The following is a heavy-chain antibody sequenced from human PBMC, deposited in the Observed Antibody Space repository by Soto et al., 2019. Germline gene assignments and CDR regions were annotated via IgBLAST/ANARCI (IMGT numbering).Heavy chain of an antibody. D-gene: IGHD3-10*01. V-gene: IGHV4-31*03. J-gene: IGHJ6*01. CDR3: ARVGEEYNYNGMDV. Sequence: SETLSLTCTPSGGSIRRGGYFWTWIRQRPGEGREWIWDIYNTGRSYNPSLKSRLTISVDTSQNQFSLWLSCVTAAHTAVYFCARVGEEYNYNGMDVCQKGRTVAV. CDR2: IYNTGR. CDR1: GGSIRRGGYF.